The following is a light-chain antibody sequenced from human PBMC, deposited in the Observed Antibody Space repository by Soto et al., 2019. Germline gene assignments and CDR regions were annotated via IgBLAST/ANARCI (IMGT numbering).Light chain of an antibody. J-gene: IGLJ2*01. V-gene: IGLV2-23*01. CDR1: SSNVGSYNV. Sequence: QSVLTQPASVSGSPGQSITISCTETSSNVGSYNVVSWYQQHPGKAPKLMIYEGSKRPSGVSNRFAGSKSGNTASLTTSGLQAEDEADYYCCSYAGSSSHVVFGGGTKLTVL. CDR3: CSYAGSSSHVV. CDR2: EGS.